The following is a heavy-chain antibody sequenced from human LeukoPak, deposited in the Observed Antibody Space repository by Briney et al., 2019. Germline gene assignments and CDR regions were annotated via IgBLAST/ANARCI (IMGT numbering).Heavy chain of an antibody. J-gene: IGHJ6*03. CDR2: ISSSSSTI. Sequence: GGSLRLSCAASGFTFSSYSMNWVRQAPGKGLEWVSYISSSSSTIYYADSVKGRFTISRDNAKNSLYLQMNSLRAEDTAVYYCARVRDYYDSSGYYRARGYYYMDVWGKGNTVTVSS. D-gene: IGHD3-22*01. V-gene: IGHV3-48*04. CDR1: GFTFSSYS. CDR3: ARVRDYYDSSGYYRARGYYYMDV.